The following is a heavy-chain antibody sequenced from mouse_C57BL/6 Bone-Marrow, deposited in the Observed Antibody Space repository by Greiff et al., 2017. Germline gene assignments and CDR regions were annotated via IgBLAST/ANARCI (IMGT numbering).Heavy chain of an antibody. CDR3: ARDYYYGSSYDFDV. CDR1: GFSLTSYG. D-gene: IGHD1-1*01. J-gene: IGHJ1*03. V-gene: IGHV2-2*01. Sequence: VKLVESGPGLVQPSQSLSITCTVSGFSLTSYGVHWVRQSPGKGLEWLGVIWSGGSTDYNAAFISRLSISKDNSKSQVFFKMNSLQADDTAIYYCARDYYYGSSYDFDVWGTGTTVTVSS. CDR2: IWSGGST.